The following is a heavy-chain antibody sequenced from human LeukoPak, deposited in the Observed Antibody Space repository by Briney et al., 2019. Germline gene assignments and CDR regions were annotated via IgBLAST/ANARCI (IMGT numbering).Heavy chain of an antibody. Sequence: PSETLSLTCTFSGGPITGYYWSWIRQPPGKGLEWIGYIYYSGNANYNPSLKSRFTMSVDKSKNQFSLKLNSVTAADTAVYYCARMSSHCSGGSCYAVFDYWGQGTLVTVSS. CDR3: ARMSSHCSGGSCYAVFDY. CDR1: GGPITGYY. V-gene: IGHV4-59*01. D-gene: IGHD2-15*01. J-gene: IGHJ4*02. CDR2: IYYSGNA.